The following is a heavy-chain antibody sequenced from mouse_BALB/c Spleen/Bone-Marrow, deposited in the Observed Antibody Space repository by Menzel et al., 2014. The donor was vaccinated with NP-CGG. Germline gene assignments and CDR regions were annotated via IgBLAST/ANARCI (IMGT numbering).Heavy chain of an antibody. D-gene: IGHD1-2*01. Sequence: VKLXESGGGLVQPGGSLKLSCTASGFDFSRYWMSWVRQAPGKGLQWIGEINPESSTINYSPSLKDKFIISRDNAKNTLYLQMSKVRSEDTALYYCARLTYYGLTDYWXQXXTLTXSS. CDR3: ARLTYYGLTDY. V-gene: IGHV4-1*02. CDR1: GFDFSRYW. J-gene: IGHJ2*01. CDR2: INPESSTI.